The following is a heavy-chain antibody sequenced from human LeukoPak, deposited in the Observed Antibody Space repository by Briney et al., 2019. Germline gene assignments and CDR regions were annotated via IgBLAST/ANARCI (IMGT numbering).Heavy chain of an antibody. Sequence: SETLSLTCTVSGGSISNYYWSWIRQSPAKGLEWIGYIYYSGITNYNPSLKSRVTISVDTSKNQFSLKPSSVTAADTAVYYCAREVVGAIRGDFDYWGQGTLVTVSS. CDR2: IYYSGIT. V-gene: IGHV4-59*01. CDR1: GGSISNYY. J-gene: IGHJ4*02. D-gene: IGHD1-26*01. CDR3: AREVVGAIRGDFDY.